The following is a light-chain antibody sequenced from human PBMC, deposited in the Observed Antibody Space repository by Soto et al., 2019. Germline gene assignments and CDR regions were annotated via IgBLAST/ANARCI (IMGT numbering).Light chain of an antibody. CDR3: CSDTGNDAYV. V-gene: IGLV2-23*02. Sequence: QSVLTRPASVSGSPGQSITISCTGTSSDVGRYNFVSWYQQHPGKVPKLMIYEVTKRPSGVSNRFSGSKSGNTASLTISGLQAEDEADYYCCSDTGNDAYVFGPGTKVTVL. CDR2: EVT. J-gene: IGLJ1*01. CDR1: SSDVGRYNF.